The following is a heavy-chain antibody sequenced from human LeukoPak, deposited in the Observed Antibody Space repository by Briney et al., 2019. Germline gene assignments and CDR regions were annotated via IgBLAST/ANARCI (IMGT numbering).Heavy chain of an antibody. CDR3: AKPLMRDRWFGES. J-gene: IGHJ5*02. Sequence: GGSLRLSCAASGFTFGRHWMSWVRQAPGKGLEWVAFIRFDGNDKFYANSVKGRFTISKDTSRNTLYLQMNSLRREDTAVYYCAKPLMRDRWFGESWGQGTLVTVSS. V-gene: IGHV3-30*02. D-gene: IGHD3-10*01. CDR2: IRFDGNDK. CDR1: GFTFGRHW.